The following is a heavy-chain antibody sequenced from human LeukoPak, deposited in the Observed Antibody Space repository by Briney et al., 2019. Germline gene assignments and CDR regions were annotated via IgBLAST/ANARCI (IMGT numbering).Heavy chain of an antibody. V-gene: IGHV3-23*01. CDR2: ISGSGGST. Sequence: PGGSLRLSCAASGFTFSSYAMSWVRQAPGKGLEWVSAISGSGGSTYYADSVKGRFTISRDNSKSILYVQMNSLRAEDTAVYYCAKLLGMYSGNSNFDYWGQGTLVTVSS. CDR3: AKLLGMYSGNSNFDY. CDR1: GFTFSSYA. J-gene: IGHJ4*02. D-gene: IGHD1-26*01.